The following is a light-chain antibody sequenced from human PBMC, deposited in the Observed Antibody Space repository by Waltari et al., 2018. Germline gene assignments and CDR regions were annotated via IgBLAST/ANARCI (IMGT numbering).Light chain of an antibody. CDR2: WAS. J-gene: IGKJ3*01. V-gene: IGKV4-1*01. CDR3: HQYYSTPRT. Sequence: DIVMTQSPDSLAVSLGERATINCKSSQSVLYSSNNKNYLAWYQQKPGQPPKLLIYWASTRESGVPDRFSGSGSGTDFTLTISSLQAEDVAVYYCHQYYSTPRTFGPGTKVDIK. CDR1: QSVLYSSNNKNY.